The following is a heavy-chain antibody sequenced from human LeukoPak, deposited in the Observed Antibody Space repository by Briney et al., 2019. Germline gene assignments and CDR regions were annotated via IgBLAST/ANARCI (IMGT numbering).Heavy chain of an antibody. CDR3: ARGDPSSNWLISN. CDR1: GFTFGSYV. V-gene: IGHV3-30*02. Sequence: GGSLRLSCEVSGFTFGSYVMHWVRQVPGKGLEWVAFIRYDGSNKYYADSVKGRFTISRDNSKNTLHLQMNSLRAEDTAVYHCARGDPSSNWLISNWGQGTLVTVSS. D-gene: IGHD6-13*01. CDR2: IRYDGSNK. J-gene: IGHJ4*02.